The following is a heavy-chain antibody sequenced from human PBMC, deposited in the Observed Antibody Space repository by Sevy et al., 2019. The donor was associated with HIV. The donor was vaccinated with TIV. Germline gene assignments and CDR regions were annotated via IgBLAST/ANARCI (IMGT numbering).Heavy chain of an antibody. CDR3: ARARAYYYDNSGYSFDY. Sequence: GGSLRLSCAASGFTVSSNYMSWVRQAPGKGLEWVANIKQDGSEKYYVDSVKGRFTISRDNAKNSLYLQMNSLRVEDTAAYYCARARAYYYDNSGYSFDYWGQGTLVTVSS. CDR1: GFTVSSNY. CDR2: IKQDGSEK. J-gene: IGHJ4*02. D-gene: IGHD3-22*01. V-gene: IGHV3-7*01.